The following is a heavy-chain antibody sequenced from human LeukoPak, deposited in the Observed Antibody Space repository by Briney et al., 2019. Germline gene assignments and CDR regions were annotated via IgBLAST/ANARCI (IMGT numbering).Heavy chain of an antibody. CDR1: GFTFSSYE. CDR3: ARGRGYGPFDY. Sequence: GGSLRLSCAASGFTFSSYEMNWVRQAPGKGLEWVSYISSSGSTIYYADSVKGRFTISRDNAKNSLYLQMNSLRAEDTAVYYCARGRGYGPFDYWGQGTLVTVSS. CDR2: ISSSGSTI. V-gene: IGHV3-48*03. D-gene: IGHD5-12*01. J-gene: IGHJ4*02.